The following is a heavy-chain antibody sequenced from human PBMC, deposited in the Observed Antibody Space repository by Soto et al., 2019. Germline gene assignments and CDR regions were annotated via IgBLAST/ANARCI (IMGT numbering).Heavy chain of an antibody. CDR3: VTDYYDNLTGPKPFDY. J-gene: IGHJ4*02. V-gene: IGHV1-3*01. Sequence: ASVKVSCKASGYTFTSYAMHWVRQAPGQRLEWMGWINAGNGNTKYSQKLQGRVTITRDTSASTAYMEVSSLRSEDTAVYYCVTDYYDNLTGPKPFDYWGPGTLVTVPS. CDR2: INAGNGNT. CDR1: GYTFTSYA. D-gene: IGHD3-9*01.